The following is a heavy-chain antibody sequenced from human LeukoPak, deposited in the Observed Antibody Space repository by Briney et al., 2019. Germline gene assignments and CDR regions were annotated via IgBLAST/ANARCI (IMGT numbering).Heavy chain of an antibody. J-gene: IGHJ4*02. CDR1: GFTFSSYS. CDR3: ARDLWRWELDY. D-gene: IGHD4-23*01. Sequence: GGSLRLSCAASGFTFSSYSMNWVRQAPGKGLEWVAVISYDGSNKYYADSVKGRFTISRDNSKNTLYLQMNSLRAEDTAVYYCARDLWRWELDYWGQGTLVTVSS. V-gene: IGHV3-30*03. CDR2: ISYDGSNK.